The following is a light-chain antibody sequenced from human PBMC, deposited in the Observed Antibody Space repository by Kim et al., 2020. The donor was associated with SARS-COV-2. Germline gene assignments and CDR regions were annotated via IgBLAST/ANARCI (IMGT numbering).Light chain of an antibody. Sequence: SSELTQDPAVSVALGQTVRITCQGDSLRSFYASWYQQKPGQAPVLVIYGKNNRPSGIPDRFSGSSSGTTASLTITGAQAEDEADYYCNSRDSTGNQLVFG. CDR3: NSRDSTGNQLV. J-gene: IGLJ2*01. CDR2: GKN. CDR1: SLRSFY. V-gene: IGLV3-19*01.